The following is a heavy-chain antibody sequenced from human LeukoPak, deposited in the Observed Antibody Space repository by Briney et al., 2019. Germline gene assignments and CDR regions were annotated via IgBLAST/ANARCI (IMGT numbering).Heavy chain of an antibody. CDR1: GFTFSSYA. CDR2: ISGSGGST. Sequence: GGSLRLSCAASGFTFSSYAMIWVRQAPGKGLEWVSAISGSGGSTYYADSVKGRFTISRDNSKNTLYLQMNSLRAEDTAVYYCAKARRGYSYGYDYWGQGTLVTVSS. V-gene: IGHV3-23*01. D-gene: IGHD5-18*01. CDR3: AKARRGYSYGYDY. J-gene: IGHJ4*02.